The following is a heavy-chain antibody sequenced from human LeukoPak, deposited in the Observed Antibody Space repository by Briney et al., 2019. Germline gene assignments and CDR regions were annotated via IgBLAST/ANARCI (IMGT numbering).Heavy chain of an antibody. Sequence: SVKVSCKASGYTFTAYPMNWVRQAPGQGLEWMGGIIPIFGTANYAQKFQGRVTITADESTSTAYMELSSLRSEDTAVYYCARNSDFWSGYYSAWGQGTLVTVSS. D-gene: IGHD3-3*01. CDR2: IIPIFGTA. CDR3: ARNSDFWSGYYSA. CDR1: GYTFTAYP. J-gene: IGHJ5*02. V-gene: IGHV1-69*13.